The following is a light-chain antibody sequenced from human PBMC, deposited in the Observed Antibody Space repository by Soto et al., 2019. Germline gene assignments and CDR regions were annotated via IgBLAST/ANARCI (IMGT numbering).Light chain of an antibody. V-gene: IGKV1-5*03. J-gene: IGKJ1*01. CDR1: QSISSW. CDR2: KAS. Sequence: DIQMTQSPSTLSASVGDRVTITCRASQSISSWLAWYQQKPGKAPKVLIYKASNLQSGVPARFSGSGSGTDYTLTISRLQPDDFATCFCQQCNSYPPTFGQGTTVDIK. CDR3: QQCNSYPPT.